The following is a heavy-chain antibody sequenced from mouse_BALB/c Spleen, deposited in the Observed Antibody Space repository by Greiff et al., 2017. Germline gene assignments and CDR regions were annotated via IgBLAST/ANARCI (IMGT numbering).Heavy chain of an antibody. CDR3: ARKYGNYYFDY. V-gene: IGHV3-2*02. D-gene: IGHD2-10*02. CDR1: GYSITSDYA. Sequence: EVKLMESGPGLVKPSQSLSLTCTVTGYSITSDYAWNWIRQFPGNKLEWMGYISYSGSTSYNPSLKSRISITRDTSKNQFFLQLNSVTTEDTATYYCARKYGNYYFDYWGQGTTLTVSS. CDR2: ISYSGST. J-gene: IGHJ2*01.